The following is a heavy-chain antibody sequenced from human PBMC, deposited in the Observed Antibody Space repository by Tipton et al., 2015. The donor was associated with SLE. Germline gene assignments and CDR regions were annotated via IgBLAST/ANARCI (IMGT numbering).Heavy chain of an antibody. J-gene: IGHJ5*02. Sequence: TLSLTCTVSGYSISSGYYWGWIRQPPGKGLAYIGSIYHGGSTYYTPSFKSRVTISVDTSKNQVSLRLGYVTAADTAVYYCARGGIQLWNWFDPWGQGTLVTVSS. D-gene: IGHD5-18*01. V-gene: IGHV4-38-2*02. CDR2: IYHGGST. CDR1: GYSISSGYY. CDR3: ARGGIQLWNWFDP.